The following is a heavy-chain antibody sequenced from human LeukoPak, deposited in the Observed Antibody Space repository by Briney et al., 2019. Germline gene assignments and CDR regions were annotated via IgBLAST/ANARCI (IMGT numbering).Heavy chain of an antibody. V-gene: IGHV3-23*01. Sequence: GGSLRLSCAASGFTFNSYAMSWVRQAPGKGLEWVSAISGSGVSTYYADSVKGRFTISRDNAKNSLYLQMNSLRAEDTAVYYCARALREKYFQHWGQGTLVTVSS. CDR3: ARALREKYFQH. CDR2: ISGSGVST. J-gene: IGHJ1*01. D-gene: IGHD5-24*01. CDR1: GFTFNSYA.